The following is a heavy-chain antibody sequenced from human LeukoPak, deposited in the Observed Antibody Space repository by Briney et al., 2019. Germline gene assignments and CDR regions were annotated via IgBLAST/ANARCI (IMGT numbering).Heavy chain of an antibody. CDR3: ARVAAMTGTVIDY. D-gene: IGHD6-19*01. CDR2: IKHGGSEK. CDR1: GFTFSSYW. V-gene: IGHV3-7*01. J-gene: IGHJ4*02. Sequence: GGSLRLSCAASGFTFSSYWMSWVRQAPGKGLEWVANIKHGGSEKYYVDSVKARFTISRDNAKNSLFLQMNSLRAEDTAVYYCARVAAMTGTVIDYWGQGTLVTVSS.